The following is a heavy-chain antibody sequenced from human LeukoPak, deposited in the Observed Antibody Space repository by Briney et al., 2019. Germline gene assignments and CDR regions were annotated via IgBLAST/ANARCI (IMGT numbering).Heavy chain of an antibody. CDR3: ARDSAVKDY. V-gene: IGHV3-33*01. CDR1: GFAFSSYS. D-gene: IGHD6-19*01. J-gene: IGHJ4*02. Sequence: PGGSLRLSCAASGFAFSSYSMHWVRQAPGKGLEWVAVIWYDGSNKYYADSVKGRFTISRDNSKNTLYLQMNSLRAEDTAVYYCARDSAVKDYWGQGTLVTVSS. CDR2: IWYDGSNK.